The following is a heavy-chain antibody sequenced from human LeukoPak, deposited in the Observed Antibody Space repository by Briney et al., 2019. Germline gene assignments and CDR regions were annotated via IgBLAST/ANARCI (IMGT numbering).Heavy chain of an antibody. D-gene: IGHD6-13*01. Sequence: GGSLRLSCAASGFTFSSYAMSWVRQAPXXXLEWVSAISGSGGSTYYADSVKGRFTISRDNSKNTLYLQMNSLRAEDTAVYYCAKDNIAAAGTFDYWGQGTLVTVSS. CDR2: ISGSGGST. CDR1: GFTFSSYA. CDR3: AKDNIAAAGTFDY. V-gene: IGHV3-23*01. J-gene: IGHJ4*02.